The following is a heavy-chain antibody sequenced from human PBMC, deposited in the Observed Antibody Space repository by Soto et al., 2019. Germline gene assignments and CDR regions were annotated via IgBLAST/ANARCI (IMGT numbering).Heavy chain of an antibody. J-gene: IGHJ5*02. Sequence: ASVKVSCKASGFSFTGYYIHWLRQAPGQGLEWMGWINAHSGGTEYAQKFQGRVTLTRDTSIATAYLTLTSLTSDDTALYYCAKDLTRQLAYWLDPWGQGTPVTVSS. D-gene: IGHD6-6*01. CDR1: GFSFTGYY. CDR2: INAHSGGT. V-gene: IGHV1-2*02. CDR3: AKDLTRQLAYWLDP.